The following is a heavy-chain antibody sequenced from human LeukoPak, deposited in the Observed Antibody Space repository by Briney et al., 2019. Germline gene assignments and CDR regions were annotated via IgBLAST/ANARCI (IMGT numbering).Heavy chain of an antibody. J-gene: IGHJ3*02. Sequence: PSETLSLTCTVSGGSISSDYWSWIRQPPGKGLEWIGYIYYSGSTNYNPSLKSRVTISEDTSKNQFALKLSSVTAADTAVYYCASTGSGYKFYIWGQGTMVTVSS. V-gene: IGHV4-59*01. D-gene: IGHD3-22*01. CDR2: IYYSGST. CDR3: ASTGSGYKFYI. CDR1: GGSISSDY.